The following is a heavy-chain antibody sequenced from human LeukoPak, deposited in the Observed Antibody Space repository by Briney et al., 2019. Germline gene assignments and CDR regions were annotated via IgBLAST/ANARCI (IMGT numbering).Heavy chain of an antibody. CDR2: IYHSGST. V-gene: IGHV4-30-2*01. J-gene: IGHJ4*02. Sequence: SETLSLTCTVSGGSISSGGYYWSWIRQPPEKGLEWIGYIYHSGSTYYNPSLKSRVTISVDRSKNQFSLKLSSVTAADTAVYYCARDRASGSSWYVYWGQGTLVTVSS. CDR1: GGSISSGGYY. CDR3: ARDRASGSSWYVY. D-gene: IGHD6-13*01.